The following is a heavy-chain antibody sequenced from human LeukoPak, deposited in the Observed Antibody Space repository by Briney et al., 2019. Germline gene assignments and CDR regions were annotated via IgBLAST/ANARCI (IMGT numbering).Heavy chain of an antibody. J-gene: IGHJ4*02. V-gene: IGHV1-18*01. CDR2: ISSYNRGA. CDR3: ARQKKQTTAIDY. CDR1: GYTFTTYG. Sequence: ASVNVSCKASGYTFTTYGFSWVRQAPGQGLEWMGWISSYNRGADYAQKLQGRVTMTTDTSTSTTYMEQRSVRSDDTAVYYCARQKKQTTAIDYWGQGTLVTVSS. D-gene: IGHD4-17*01.